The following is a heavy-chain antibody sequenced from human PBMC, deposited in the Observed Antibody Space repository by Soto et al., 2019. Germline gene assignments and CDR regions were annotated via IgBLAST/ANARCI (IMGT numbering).Heavy chain of an antibody. Sequence: SETLSLTCTVSGGSISSYYWSWIRQPAGKGLEWIGRIYTGGSTNYNPSLKSRVTMSVDTSKNQFSLKLSSVTAADTAVYYCEGEDYYYGMDVWGQGTTVTVSS. CDR3: EGEDYYYGMDV. CDR2: IYTGGST. CDR1: GGSISSYY. J-gene: IGHJ6*02. V-gene: IGHV4-4*07.